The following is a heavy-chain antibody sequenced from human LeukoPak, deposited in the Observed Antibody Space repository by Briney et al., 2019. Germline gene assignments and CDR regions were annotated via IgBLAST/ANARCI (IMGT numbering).Heavy chain of an antibody. CDR2: IRSKAYGGTT. J-gene: IGHJ6*03. Sequence: PGRSLRLSCAASGFTFSSYGMHWVRQAPGKGLEWVGFIRSKAYGGTTEYAASVKGRFTISRDDSKSIAYLQMNSLKTEDTAVYYCTRDVRIVVVPAAIAGGHYYMDVWGKGTTVTVSS. D-gene: IGHD2-2*01. CDR3: TRDVRIVVVPAAIAGGHYYMDV. CDR1: GFTFSSYG. V-gene: IGHV3-49*04.